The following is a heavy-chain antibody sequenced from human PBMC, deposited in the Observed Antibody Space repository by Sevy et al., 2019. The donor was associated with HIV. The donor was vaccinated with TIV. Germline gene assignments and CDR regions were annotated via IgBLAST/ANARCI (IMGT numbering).Heavy chain of an antibody. J-gene: IGHJ4*02. CDR3: AKDSRVYSSSHFDY. CDR2: ISSGSTYI. CDR1: GFTFSDYY. D-gene: IGHD6-13*01. V-gene: IGHV3-11*06. Sequence: GGSLRLSCAASGFTFSDYYMTWIRQAPGKGLEWVSYISSGSTYINYADYVKGRFPISRDNAKNSLYLQMNSLRAEDTAVYYCAKDSRVYSSSHFDYWGQGTLVTVSS.